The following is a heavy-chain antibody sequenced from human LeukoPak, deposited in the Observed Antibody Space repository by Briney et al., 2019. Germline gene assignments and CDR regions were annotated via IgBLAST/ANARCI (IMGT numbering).Heavy chain of an antibody. J-gene: IGHJ4*02. V-gene: IGHV3-30*04. CDR3: ARERMAEYYFDY. CDR2: ISYDGSNK. Sequence: GGSLRLSCAASGFTFSSYAMHWVRQAPGKGLEWVAVISYDGSNKYYADSVKGRFTISRDNSKNTLYLQMNGLRAEDTAVYYCARERMAEYYFDYWGQGTLVTVSS. CDR1: GFTFSSYA. D-gene: IGHD5-24*01.